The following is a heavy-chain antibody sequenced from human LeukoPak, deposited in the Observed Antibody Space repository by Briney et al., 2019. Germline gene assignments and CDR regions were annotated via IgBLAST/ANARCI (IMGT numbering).Heavy chain of an antibody. J-gene: IGHJ4*02. D-gene: IGHD3-9*01. CDR2: ISTNGGTT. V-gene: IGHV3-64*02. CDR1: GFIFSSYA. Sequence: GGSLRLSCAASGFIFSSYAMHWVRQAPGKGLEYVSAISTNGGTTYYADSVKGRFTISRDNSKNTLYLQMGSLRVEDMAVYYCAREREMLIRYSDYWGQGTLVTVSS. CDR3: AREREMLIRYSDY.